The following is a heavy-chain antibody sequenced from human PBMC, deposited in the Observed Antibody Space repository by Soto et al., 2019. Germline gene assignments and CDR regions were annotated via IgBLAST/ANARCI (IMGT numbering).Heavy chain of an antibody. CDR1: GGSISSYY. CDR2: IYYSGST. J-gene: IGHJ4*02. V-gene: IGHV4-59*01. Sequence: PSETLSLTCTVSGGSISSYYWSWIRQPPGKGLEWIGYIYYSGSTNYNPSLKSRVTISVDTSKNQFSLKLSSVTAADTAVYYCARASIAARPGASIDYWGQGTLVTVSS. D-gene: IGHD6-6*01. CDR3: ARASIAARPGASIDY.